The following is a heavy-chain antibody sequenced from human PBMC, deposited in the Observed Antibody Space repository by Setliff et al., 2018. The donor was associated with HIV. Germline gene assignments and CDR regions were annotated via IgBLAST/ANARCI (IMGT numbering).Heavy chain of an antibody. CDR1: GFSINSGYY. CDR3: ARGVAAAGL. CDR2: IFYSGHT. V-gene: IGHV4-38-2*01. Sequence: PSETLSLTCAVSGFSINSGYYWGWIRQPPGKGLEWIGSIFYSGHTFYNPSLRSRVTISVDTSKNQFSLKLSSVTAADTAVYYCARGVAAAGLWGQGTLVTVSS. J-gene: IGHJ4*02. D-gene: IGHD6-13*01.